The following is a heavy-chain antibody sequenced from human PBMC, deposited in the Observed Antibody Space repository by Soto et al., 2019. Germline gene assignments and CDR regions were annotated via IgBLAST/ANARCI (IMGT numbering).Heavy chain of an antibody. D-gene: IGHD1-7*01. J-gene: IGHJ4*02. V-gene: IGHV1-3*01. Sequence: ASVKVSCKASGYSFTNHAIHWVRQAPGQGLEWMGWINAGKGDTKYPQKFQGRVTITRDTSASTAYMELSSLRSEDTAVYYCARNILGGTTDYWGQGNLVTVSS. CDR1: GYSFTNHA. CDR3: ARNILGGTTDY. CDR2: INAGKGDT.